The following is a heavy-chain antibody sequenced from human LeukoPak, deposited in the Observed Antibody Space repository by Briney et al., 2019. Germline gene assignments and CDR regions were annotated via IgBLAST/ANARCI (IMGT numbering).Heavy chain of an antibody. CDR2: IYTSGST. D-gene: IGHD2-15*01. Sequence: SETLSLTCTVSGGSISSYYWSWIRQPAGKGLEWIGRIYTSGSTNYNPSLKSRVTMSVDTSKNQFSLKLSSVTATDTAVYYCARDGGGYCSGGSCYFDSSWFDPWGQGTLVTVSS. CDR3: ARDGGGYCSGGSCYFDSSWFDP. CDR1: GGSISSYY. J-gene: IGHJ5*02. V-gene: IGHV4-4*07.